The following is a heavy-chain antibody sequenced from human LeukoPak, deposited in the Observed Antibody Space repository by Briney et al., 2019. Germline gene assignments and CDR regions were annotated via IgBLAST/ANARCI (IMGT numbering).Heavy chain of an antibody. CDR2: VNPDSGDT. CDR3: TRDWTY. CDR1: GYTFTNYD. D-gene: IGHD1-1*01. Sequence: ASVKVSCKTSGYTFTNYDINWVRQAAGQGLEWMGWVNPDSGDTGFAQKFQGRLTITTNTSARIPYMEMSGLTSEDTAVYYCTRDWTYWGPGTLVAVSS. V-gene: IGHV1-8*01. J-gene: IGHJ4*02.